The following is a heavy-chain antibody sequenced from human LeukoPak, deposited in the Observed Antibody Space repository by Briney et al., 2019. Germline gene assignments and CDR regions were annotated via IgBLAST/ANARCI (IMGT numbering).Heavy chain of an antibody. V-gene: IGHV3-30*02. CDR2: IRYDGSNK. CDR3: AKDRCYYDSSGYYLHGYFDL. J-gene: IGHJ2*01. D-gene: IGHD3-22*01. Sequence: GGSLRLSCAASGFTFSSYCMHWVRQAPGKGLEWVAFIRYDGSNKYYADSVKGRFTISRDNSKNTLYLQMNSLRAEDTAVYYCAKDRCYYDSSGYYLHGYFDLWGRGTLVTVSS. CDR1: GFTFSSYC.